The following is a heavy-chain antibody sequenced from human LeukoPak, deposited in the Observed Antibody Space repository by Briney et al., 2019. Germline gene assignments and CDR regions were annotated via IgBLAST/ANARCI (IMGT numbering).Heavy chain of an antibody. CDR1: GFTFSSYA. J-gene: IGHJ4*02. CDR3: ARVRTGYLDY. CDR2: ISSSSSYT. V-gene: IGHV3-11*06. Sequence: GGSLRLSCAASGFTFSSYAMSWIRQAPGKGLEWVSYISSSSSYTNYADSVKGRFTISRDNAKNSLYLQMNSLRAEDTAVYYCARVRTGYLDYWGQGTLVTVSS. D-gene: IGHD1-14*01.